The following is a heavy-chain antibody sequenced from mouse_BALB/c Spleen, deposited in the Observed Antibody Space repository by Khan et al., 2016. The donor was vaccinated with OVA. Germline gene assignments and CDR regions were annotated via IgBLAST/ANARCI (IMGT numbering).Heavy chain of an antibody. J-gene: IGHJ3*01. CDR1: GYTFTDYY. V-gene: IGHV1-77*01. D-gene: IGHD1-2*01. CDR2: ISPGSGDT. Sequence: VQLQESGAELARPGASVKLSCKASGYTFTDYYINWVKQRTGQGLEWIGEISPGSGDTYYNARFKGQATLTADKSSSTAYTQLSSLTSEASAVYFCARRNYFGYTCAYWGQGTLVTVSA. CDR3: ARRNYFGYTCAY.